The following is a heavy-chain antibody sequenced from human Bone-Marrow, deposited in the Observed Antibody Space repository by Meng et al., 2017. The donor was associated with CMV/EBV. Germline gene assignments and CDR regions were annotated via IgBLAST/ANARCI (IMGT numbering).Heavy chain of an antibody. Sequence: GESLKISCAASGFTLSTYWMTWVRQAPGKGLESVANIKQDGSDKYYLDSVKGRFTISRDNAKNSLYLQLNSLRAEDTAVYYCVREGYATYYLDYWGQGTLVAVSS. CDR2: IKQDGSDK. J-gene: IGHJ4*02. CDR1: GFTLSTYW. CDR3: VREGYATYYLDY. V-gene: IGHV3-7*01. D-gene: IGHD5-12*01.